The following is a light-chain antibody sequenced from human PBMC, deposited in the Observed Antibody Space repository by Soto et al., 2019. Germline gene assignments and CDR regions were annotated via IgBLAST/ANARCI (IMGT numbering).Light chain of an antibody. Sequence: AIQMTQSPSSLSASVGDRVTITCRASQGIRNDLGWFQQKLGKAPKLLMYAASSPQSGVPSRFSGSGSGTDFTLTISSLQPEDVATYYCLQHYFYPYTFGPGTKLEIK. J-gene: IGKJ2*01. V-gene: IGKV1-6*01. CDR2: AAS. CDR3: LQHYFYPYT. CDR1: QGIRND.